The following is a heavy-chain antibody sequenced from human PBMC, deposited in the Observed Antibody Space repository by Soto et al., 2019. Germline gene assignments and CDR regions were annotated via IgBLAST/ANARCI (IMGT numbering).Heavy chain of an antibody. CDR3: ARGHSTGWYNWFDP. CDR1: GFTFSSYG. Sequence: QVQLVESGGGVVQPGRSLRLSCAASGFTFSSYGMHWVRQAPGKGLEWVAVIWYDGSNKYYADSVKGRFTISRDNSKNTLYLQMNNLRAEDTAVYYCARGHSTGWYNWFDPWGQGTLVTVSS. CDR2: IWYDGSNK. D-gene: IGHD6-19*01. V-gene: IGHV3-33*01. J-gene: IGHJ5*02.